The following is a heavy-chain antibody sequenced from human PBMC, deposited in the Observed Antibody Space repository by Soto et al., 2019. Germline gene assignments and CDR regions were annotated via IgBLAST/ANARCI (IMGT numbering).Heavy chain of an antibody. D-gene: IGHD5-12*01. V-gene: IGHV1-46*01. J-gene: IGHJ4*02. CDR1: GYTFTSYY. CDR2: INPSGGST. Sequence: ASVKVSCKASGYTFTSYYMHLVRQAPGQGLEWMGIINPSGGSTSYAQKFQGRVTMTRDTSTSTVYMELSSLRSEDTAVYYCAKDARGLPFEYWGQGTLVTVSS. CDR3: AKDARGLPFEY.